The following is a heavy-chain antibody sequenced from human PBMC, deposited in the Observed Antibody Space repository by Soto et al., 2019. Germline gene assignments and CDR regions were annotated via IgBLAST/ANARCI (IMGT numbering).Heavy chain of an antibody. CDR3: ARGRGIGFSSTWNIYWYYNMDV. CDR1: GGTFSDYA. J-gene: IGHJ6*02. Sequence: QVQLVQSGAEVRKSGSSVKVSCKAAGGTFSDYALSWVRQAPGQGLEWMGGIIPMFATTNYAQKFQGRVTITADDSATTAHTELSSLKSEDTAVYYCARGRGIGFSSTWNIYWYYNMDVWGQGTTVTVSS. V-gene: IGHV1-69*01. D-gene: IGHD6-13*01. CDR2: IIPMFATT.